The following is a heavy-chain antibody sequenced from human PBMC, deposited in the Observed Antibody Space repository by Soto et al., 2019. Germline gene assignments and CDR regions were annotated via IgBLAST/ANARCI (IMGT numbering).Heavy chain of an antibody. CDR3: TRAYDSSPPDY. CDR2: IRAKAHGGTT. D-gene: IGHD3-22*01. V-gene: IGHV3-49*04. CDR1: AFNFADYA. Sequence: GGSLRLSCTASAFNFADYAMNWVRQVPGKGLEWVGFIRAKAHGGTTDYAASVKGRFTISRDDSKSIAYLQMNSLKTEDTALYYCTRAYDSSPPDYWGQGTRVTVSS. J-gene: IGHJ4*02.